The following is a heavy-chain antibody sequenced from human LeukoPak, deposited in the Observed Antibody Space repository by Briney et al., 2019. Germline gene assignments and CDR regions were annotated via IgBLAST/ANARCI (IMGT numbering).Heavy chain of an antibody. D-gene: IGHD6-13*01. V-gene: IGHV4-39*01. CDR1: GGSITSKNYY. J-gene: IGHJ4*02. Sequence: SEALSLTCTVSGGSITSKNYYWGWIRQSPGKGLEWIGSIHYSGSSYYNPSLKSRVFISVDTSKNQFSLKLSSVTAADTAVYFCARHGGSWTFDYWGQGTLVTVSS. CDR2: IHYSGSS. CDR3: ARHGGSWTFDY.